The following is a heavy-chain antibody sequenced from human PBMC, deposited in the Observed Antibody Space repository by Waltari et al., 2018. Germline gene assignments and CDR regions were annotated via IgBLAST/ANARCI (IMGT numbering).Heavy chain of an antibody. CDR3: ARDRASLGHPMSREFDY. J-gene: IGHJ4*02. CDR2: VNPRSGDT. CDR1: GYIFTAYY. Sequence: QIQLVQSGAEVKKPGASVKVSCKPSGYIFTAYYVHWLRQAPGQGLEWMGNVNPRSGDTTYAQKFQDRVTLISDTAINTAYMELTRLTSDDTAVYYCARDRASLGHPMSREFDYWGRGTLVTVSS. V-gene: IGHV1-2*02. D-gene: IGHD3-10*02.